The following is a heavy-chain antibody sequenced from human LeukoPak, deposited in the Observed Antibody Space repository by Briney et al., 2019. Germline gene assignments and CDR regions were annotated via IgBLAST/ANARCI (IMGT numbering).Heavy chain of an antibody. Sequence: ASVKVSCKASGYTFTGYYMHWVRQAPGQGLEWMGWINPNSGGTNYAQKFQGRVTMTRDTSISTAYMELSRLRSDDTAVYYCARANQRGYSYGYVDYRGQGTLVTVSS. J-gene: IGHJ4*02. V-gene: IGHV1-2*02. CDR2: INPNSGGT. CDR1: GYTFTGYY. CDR3: ARANQRGYSYGYVDY. D-gene: IGHD5-18*01.